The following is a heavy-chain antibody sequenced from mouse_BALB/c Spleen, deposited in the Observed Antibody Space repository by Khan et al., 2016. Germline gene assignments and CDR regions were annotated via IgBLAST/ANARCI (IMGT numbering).Heavy chain of an antibody. J-gene: IGHJ3*01. CDR1: GISITTGNYR. CDR3: ARDHYYGCWFAY. CDR2: INYSGTI. Sequence: EVQLQESGPGLVKPSQTVSLTCTVTGISITTGNYRWSWIRQFPGNKLEWIGFINYSGTITYNPSLTSRTTITRDTSKNQLFLEMNSLTAEDTATCYCARDHYYGCWFAYWGQGTLVTVSA. D-gene: IGHD1-2*01. V-gene: IGHV3-5*02.